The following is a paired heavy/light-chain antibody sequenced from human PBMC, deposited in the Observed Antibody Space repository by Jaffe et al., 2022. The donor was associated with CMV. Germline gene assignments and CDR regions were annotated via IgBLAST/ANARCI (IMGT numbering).Heavy chain of an antibody. CDR1: GGTFSSYG. Sequence: QVQLVQSGAEVKKPGSSVKVSCKASGGTFSSYGVSWVRQAPGQGLEWMGRIIPIVGVATYAQKFKDRVTVTADKSMTTAYMELSSLRSEDTAVYYCARDNTVAEDSDAFDVWGQGTMVTVSS. CDR3: ARDNTVAEDSDAFDV. D-gene: IGHD6-19*01. V-gene: IGHV1-69*09. J-gene: IGHJ3*01. CDR2: IIPIVGVA.
Light chain of an antibody. CDR2: AAS. CDR1: HGIGSY. Sequence: DIQLTQSPSFLSASVGDRVTITCRASHGIGSYLAWYQQKSGKAPKLLIYAASTLQSGVPSRFSGSGSETEFTLTISSLQPEDFATFYCLQVNSYPLTFGGGTKVEIK. V-gene: IGKV1-9*01. J-gene: IGKJ4*01. CDR3: LQVNSYPLT.